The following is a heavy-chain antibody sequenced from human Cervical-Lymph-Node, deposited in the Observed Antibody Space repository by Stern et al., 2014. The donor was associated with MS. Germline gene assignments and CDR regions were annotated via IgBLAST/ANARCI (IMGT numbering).Heavy chain of an antibody. V-gene: IGHV1-46*04. CDR2: ISPPTNIT. CDR1: GHLFTSYS. J-gene: IGHJ1*01. Sequence: QVQLVESGAEVKHPGASVKVSCKASGHLFTSYSIHWVRQAPGQGLEWVGLISPPTNITSYARELQGRVSVTIDPSTSTVELSGLRSEDTAVYYCASPLPYAKWGQGTLVTVSS. CDR3: ASPLPYAK. D-gene: IGHD4-17*01.